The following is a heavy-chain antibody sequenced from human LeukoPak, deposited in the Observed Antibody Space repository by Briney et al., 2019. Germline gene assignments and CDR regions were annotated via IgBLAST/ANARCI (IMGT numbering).Heavy chain of an antibody. J-gene: IGHJ4*02. CDR3: ASQVCSGGSCYHPSVDY. Sequence: AGGSLRLSCATSGFTFSIHWTSWVRQAPAKALESVANQKQDGSEKYYVDTVKGRFTITRDSAKNPVYLQMNILRAEDTAVYYCASQVCSGGSCYHPSVDYWGQGTLVTVST. CDR2: QKQDGSEK. CDR1: GFTFSIHW. V-gene: IGHV3-7*01. D-gene: IGHD2-15*01.